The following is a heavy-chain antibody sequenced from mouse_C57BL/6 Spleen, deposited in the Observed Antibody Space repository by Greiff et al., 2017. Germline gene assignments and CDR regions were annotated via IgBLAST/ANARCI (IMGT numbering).Heavy chain of an antibody. CDR2: IDTSDSYT. V-gene: IGHV1-69*01. J-gene: IGHJ3*01. CDR3: ASYSNYGFAD. CDR1: GYTFTSYW. D-gene: IGHD2-5*01. Sequence: QVQLQQPGAELVMPGASVKLSCKASGYTFTSYWMHWVKQRPGQGLEWIGEIDTSDSYTNYNQKFKGKSTLTVDKSSSTAYMQLSSLTSEDSAVYYCASYSNYGFADWGQGTLVTVSA.